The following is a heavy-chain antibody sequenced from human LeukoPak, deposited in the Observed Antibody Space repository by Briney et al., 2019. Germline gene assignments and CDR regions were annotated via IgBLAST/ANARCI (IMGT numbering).Heavy chain of an antibody. Sequence: AEPLSLTCTVSGDSISSYFWTWIRQPAGKGLEWIGRISTTETTHYSPSLKNRVNMSVDTSKNQFSLKMTSVTAADTAIYYCAREDSASGRGLGSWGQGTLVTVSS. CDR2: ISTTETT. D-gene: IGHD3-10*01. J-gene: IGHJ5*02. V-gene: IGHV4-4*07. CDR1: GDSISSYF. CDR3: AREDSASGRGLGS.